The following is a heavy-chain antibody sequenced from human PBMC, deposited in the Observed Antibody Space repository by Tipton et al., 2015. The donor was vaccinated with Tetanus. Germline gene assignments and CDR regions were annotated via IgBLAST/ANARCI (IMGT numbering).Heavy chain of an antibody. CDR1: GGSISSSNYY. Sequence: GLVKPSETLSLTCTVSGGSISSSNYYWGWIRQPPGKGLEWIGRIYYSGSTSYNPSLKSRVTLSQDTSKSQFSLKLSSVTAADTAVYYCSRGVDRTKAGIDWGQGTLVTVSS. D-gene: IGHD5-12*01. V-gene: IGHV4-39*07. J-gene: IGHJ4*02. CDR2: IYYSGST. CDR3: SRGVDRTKAGID.